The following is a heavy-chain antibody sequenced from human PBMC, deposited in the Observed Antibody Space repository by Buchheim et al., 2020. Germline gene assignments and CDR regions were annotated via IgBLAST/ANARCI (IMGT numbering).Heavy chain of an antibody. Sequence: QVQLVESGGGLVKPGGSLRLSCAASGFTFSDYYMSWIRQAPGKGLEWVSYISSSGSTIYYADSVKGRFTISRDNSKNTLYLQMDSLTAEDTAVFYCARNVNWNYRYYYGMDVWGQGTT. J-gene: IGHJ6*02. CDR1: GFTFSDYY. CDR3: ARNVNWNYRYYYGMDV. D-gene: IGHD1-7*01. V-gene: IGHV3-11*04. CDR2: ISSSGSTI.